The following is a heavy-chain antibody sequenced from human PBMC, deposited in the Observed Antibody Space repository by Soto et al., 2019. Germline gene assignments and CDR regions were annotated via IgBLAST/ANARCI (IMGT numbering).Heavy chain of an antibody. Sequence: GGSLRLSCAASGFTFSNAWMNWVRQAPGKGLEWVGRIKSKTDGGTTDYAAPVKGRFTISRDDSKNTLYLQINSLKTEDTAVYYCSTDPPPYYDILTGYDWFDPWGQGTLVTVSS. CDR2: IKSKTDGGTT. J-gene: IGHJ5*02. D-gene: IGHD3-9*01. CDR3: STDPPPYYDILTGYDWFDP. CDR1: GFTFSNAW. V-gene: IGHV3-15*07.